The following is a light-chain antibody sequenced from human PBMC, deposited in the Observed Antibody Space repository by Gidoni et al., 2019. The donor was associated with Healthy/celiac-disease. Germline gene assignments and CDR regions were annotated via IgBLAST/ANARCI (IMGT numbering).Light chain of an antibody. CDR3: QQYDNLLHT. V-gene: IGKV1-33*01. Sequence: IHMTQSTSSLSASVGHRVTIACQATQDISNYLSLYQQKPGKAHKLLIDDSSKVETGAPSRFSGGGGGTDSISTSSSQQAEDIVTYYWQQYDNLLHTFGQGTKLEIK. CDR1: QDISNY. CDR2: DSS. J-gene: IGKJ2*01.